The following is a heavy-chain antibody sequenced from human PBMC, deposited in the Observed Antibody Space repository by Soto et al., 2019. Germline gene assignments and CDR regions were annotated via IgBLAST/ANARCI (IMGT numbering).Heavy chain of an antibody. Sequence: QVQLVQSGAEVKKPGSSVKVSCKASGGTFNSYGFNWVRQAPGHGLEWLGGIIPALGRPNYAQNFQGRVTSPADDSTSKAYMALSRLTYGDTAIDYCARGATPYCGGDCYFDFWGQGSLVTVSS. CDR1: GGTFNSYG. CDR3: ARGATPYCGGDCYFDF. J-gene: IGHJ4*02. V-gene: IGHV1-69*01. CDR2: IIPALGRP. D-gene: IGHD2-21*02.